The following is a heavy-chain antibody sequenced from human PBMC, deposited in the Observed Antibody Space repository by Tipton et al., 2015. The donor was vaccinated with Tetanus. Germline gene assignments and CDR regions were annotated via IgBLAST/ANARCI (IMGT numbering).Heavy chain of an antibody. J-gene: IGHJ5*02. CDR1: GDSLSNGDYY. Sequence: TLSLTCTVSGDSLSNGDYYWSWIRQPPGKGLESIGYIYYSGSTYYNPSLNGRVTISVDTSKNQFSLKLNPVTAADTAVYYCARDQGGGRVVRLNWFGPWGQGTLVTVSS. V-gene: IGHV4-30-4*01. D-gene: IGHD6-6*01. CDR3: ARDQGGGRVVRLNWFGP. CDR2: IYYSGST.